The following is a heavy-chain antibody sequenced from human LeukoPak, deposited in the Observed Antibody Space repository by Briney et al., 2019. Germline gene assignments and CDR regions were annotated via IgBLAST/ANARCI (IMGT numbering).Heavy chain of an antibody. V-gene: IGHV3-64*02. CDR3: ARDRCGGGDCWRYFES. J-gene: IGHJ4*02. D-gene: IGHD2-21*02. CDR2: ISSSGDST. Sequence: GRSLRLSCAASGFTFSRYGMHWVRQAPGKGLEYVSAISSSGDSTFYADSVKGRFTISRDNSKNTLYLQMGSLRSEDMAVYYCARDRCGGGDCWRYFESWGQGTLVTVSS. CDR1: GFTFSRYG.